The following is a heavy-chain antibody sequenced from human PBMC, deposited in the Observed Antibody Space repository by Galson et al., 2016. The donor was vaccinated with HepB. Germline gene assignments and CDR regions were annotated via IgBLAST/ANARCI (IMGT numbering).Heavy chain of an antibody. CDR3: AKGRRSGCSSTSCYPFDY. Sequence: SLRLSCAASGFAFSSHSMNWVRQAPGKGLEWLASIKHDGSEEYYLDSVKGRFTISRDKSSNTLYLQMNTLIAEDTAVYYCAKGRRSGCSSTSCYPFDYWGQGTLVTVSS. CDR1: GFAFSSHS. J-gene: IGHJ4*02. V-gene: IGHV3-7*05. D-gene: IGHD2-2*01. CDR2: IKHDGSEE.